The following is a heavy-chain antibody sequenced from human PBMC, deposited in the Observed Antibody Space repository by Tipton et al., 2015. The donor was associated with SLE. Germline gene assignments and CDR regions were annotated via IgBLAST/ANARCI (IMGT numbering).Heavy chain of an antibody. CDR1: NGSINYYH. CDR3: ARESLNWGPDY. J-gene: IGHJ4*02. V-gene: IGHV4-59*12. D-gene: IGHD7-27*01. Sequence: LRLSCTVSNGSINYYHWSWFRQPPGKGLEWIGFNGYLYYRENIQYAPSLKSRVTISVDTSKKQFSLKLSSAIAADTAVYYCARESLNWGPDYWGQGTLVTVSS. CDR2: NGYLYYRENI.